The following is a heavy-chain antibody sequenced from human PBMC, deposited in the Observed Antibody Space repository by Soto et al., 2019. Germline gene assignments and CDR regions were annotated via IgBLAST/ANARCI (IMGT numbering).Heavy chain of an antibody. V-gene: IGHV1-69*13. D-gene: IGHD7-27*01. Sequence: SVKVSCKASVGTFSSYAISWVRQAPGQGLEWMGGIIPIFGTANYAQKFQGRVTITADESTSTAYMELSSLRSEDTAVYYCASGINWDPGFDYWGQGTLVTVSS. J-gene: IGHJ4*02. CDR3: ASGINWDPGFDY. CDR2: IIPIFGTA. CDR1: VGTFSSYA.